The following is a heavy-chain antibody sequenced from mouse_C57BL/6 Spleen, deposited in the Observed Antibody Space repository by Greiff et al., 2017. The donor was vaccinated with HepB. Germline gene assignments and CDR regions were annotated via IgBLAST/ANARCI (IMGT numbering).Heavy chain of an antibody. J-gene: IGHJ4*01. CDR1: GFSLTSYG. D-gene: IGHD1-1*01. CDR2: IWGDGST. CDR3: AKGGDYYGKGPFMDY. Sequence: QVQLKESGPGLVAPSQSLSITCTVSGFSLTSYGVSWVRQPPGKGLEWLGVIWGDGSTNYHSALISRLSISKDNSKSQVFLKLHSLQTDDTATYYCAKGGDYYGKGPFMDYWGQGTSVTVSS. V-gene: IGHV2-3*01.